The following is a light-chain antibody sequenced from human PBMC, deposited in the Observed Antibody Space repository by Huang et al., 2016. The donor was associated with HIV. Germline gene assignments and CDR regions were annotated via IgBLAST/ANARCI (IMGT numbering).Light chain of an antibody. Sequence: EIVMTQSPATLSVSPGERATLSCRASQSVSSNLAWYQQKPGPAPRLLIYGGAARAAGSPARFSGSGSGTEFTLTISSLQSEDFAVYYCQQYNNWPPLTFGGGTKVEIK. V-gene: IGKV3-15*01. J-gene: IGKJ4*01. CDR2: GGA. CDR3: QQYNNWPPLT. CDR1: QSVSSN.